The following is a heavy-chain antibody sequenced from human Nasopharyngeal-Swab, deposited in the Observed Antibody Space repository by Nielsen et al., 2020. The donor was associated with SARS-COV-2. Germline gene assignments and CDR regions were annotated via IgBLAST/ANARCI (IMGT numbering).Heavy chain of an antibody. J-gene: IGHJ4*02. D-gene: IGHD1-26*01. CDR3: ARGWWELRYLGDY. CDR2: MNPNSGNT. V-gene: IGHV1-8*01. Sequence: ASVKVSCKASGYTSTSYDINWVRQATGQGLEWMGWMNPNSGNTGYAQKFQGRVTMTRNTSISTAYMELSSLRSEDTAVYYCARGWWELRYLGDYWGQGTLVTVSS. CDR1: GYTSTSYD.